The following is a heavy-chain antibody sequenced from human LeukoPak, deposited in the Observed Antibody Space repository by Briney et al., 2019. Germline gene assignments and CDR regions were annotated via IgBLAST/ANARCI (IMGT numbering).Heavy chain of an antibody. CDR1: GFTFSSYA. Sequence: GGSLSLSCAASGFTFSSYAMHWVRQAPGKGLEWVAVISYDGSNKYYADSVKGRFTISRDNSKNTLYLQMNSLRAEDTAVYYCAKEYDILTGYYAFDIWGQGTMVTVSS. V-gene: IGHV3-30*04. D-gene: IGHD3-9*01. J-gene: IGHJ3*02. CDR2: ISYDGSNK. CDR3: AKEYDILTGYYAFDI.